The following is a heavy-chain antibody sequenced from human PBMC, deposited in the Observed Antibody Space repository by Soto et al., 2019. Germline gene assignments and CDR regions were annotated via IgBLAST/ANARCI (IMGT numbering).Heavy chain of an antibody. CDR3: AREGGGYVGY. CDR1: GFTFSGYT. Sequence: QVQLVQSGAEEKKPGASVKVYCKASGFTFSGYTIHWVRQAPGQRLEWMGWIKADNTNTKYSQKSQGRVTITRDASASTVYVELSSLRSEDTAVYYCAREGGGYVGYWGQGTLVTVSS. J-gene: IGHJ4*02. CDR2: IKADNTNT. V-gene: IGHV1-3*05. D-gene: IGHD2-15*01.